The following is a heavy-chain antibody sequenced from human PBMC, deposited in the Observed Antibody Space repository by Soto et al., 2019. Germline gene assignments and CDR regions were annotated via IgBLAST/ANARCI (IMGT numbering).Heavy chain of an antibody. J-gene: IGHJ4*02. CDR1: GGTFSSYR. Sequence: SVKVSCKASGGTFSSYRINWVRQAPGQGLEWVGGIVPIYGTADYAQKFQGRVTITADESARTSYMELRSLKSQDTAVYYCVRDSGAKLSSSWGQGTLVTVSS. D-gene: IGHD6-13*01. CDR3: VRDSGAKLSSS. V-gene: IGHV1-69*13. CDR2: IVPIYGTA.